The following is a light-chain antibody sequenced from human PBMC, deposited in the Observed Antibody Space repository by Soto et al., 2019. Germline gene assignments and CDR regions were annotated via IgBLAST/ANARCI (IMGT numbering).Light chain of an antibody. J-gene: IGLJ2*01. CDR3: QVWDTTSDHVV. Sequence: SYELTQPPSVSVAPGKTARITCGGDDIERKSVHWYQQKPGQAPVLVIYYDNDRPSGIPERFSGSNSGRTAPLTISRVEDGDEADYYCQVWDTTSDHVVFGGGTKLTVL. CDR1: DIERKS. CDR2: YDN. V-gene: IGLV3-21*04.